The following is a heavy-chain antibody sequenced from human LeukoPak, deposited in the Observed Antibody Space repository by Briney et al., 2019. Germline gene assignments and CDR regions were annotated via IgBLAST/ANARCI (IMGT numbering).Heavy chain of an antibody. Sequence: GSSVKVSCKASGGAFSSYAISWVRQAPGQGLEWMGRIIPIFGTANYAQKFQGRVTMTADTSTDTVYMELSSLRSEDTAEYYCATDGKMVRGVYTDYWGQGTLVSVSS. V-gene: IGHV1-69*06. J-gene: IGHJ4*02. CDR1: GGAFSSYA. CDR2: IIPIFGTA. D-gene: IGHD3-10*01. CDR3: ATDGKMVRGVYTDY.